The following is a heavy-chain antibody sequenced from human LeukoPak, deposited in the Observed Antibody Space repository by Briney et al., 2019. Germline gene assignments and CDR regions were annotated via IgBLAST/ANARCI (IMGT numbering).Heavy chain of an antibody. J-gene: IGHJ6*03. Sequence: SETLSLTCTVSGASISSSSWTWIRQSPGKGLESLGFISNNGKTKYKSLFEGRVSMSLDTSKSQFSLTLSSVTAADTAVYFCARRIYSGTVRHLLYSFMDVWGKGTTVIVS. CDR1: GASISSSS. CDR2: ISNNGKT. D-gene: IGHD2-21*01. CDR3: ARRIYSGTVRHLLYSFMDV. V-gene: IGHV4-59*08.